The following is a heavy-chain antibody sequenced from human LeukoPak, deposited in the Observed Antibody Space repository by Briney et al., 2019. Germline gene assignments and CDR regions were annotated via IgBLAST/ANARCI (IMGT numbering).Heavy chain of an antibody. CDR2: INPKSGGT. V-gene: IGHV1-2*02. Sequence: ASVNVSCQASGYTFTGYYMLWVRPAPGQGLDWMGWINPKSGGTNYPPKSQERVTMTRNTSINPAYLELSRLRSDDTAVYYCARSPSGDDGDYLYYFDYWGQGTLVTVSS. D-gene: IGHD4-17*01. CDR3: ARSPSGDDGDYLYYFDY. J-gene: IGHJ4*02. CDR1: GYTFTGYY.